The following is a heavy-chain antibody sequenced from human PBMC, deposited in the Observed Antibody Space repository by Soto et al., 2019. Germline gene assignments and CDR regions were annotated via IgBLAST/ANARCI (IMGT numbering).Heavy chain of an antibody. D-gene: IGHD6-13*01. J-gene: IGHJ6*02. CDR3: ARDIGPPIAAAGPYYYYYYGMDV. Sequence: GGSLRLSCAASGFTFSSYAMHWVRQAPGKGLEWVAVISYDGSNKYYADSVKGRFTISRYNSKNTLYLQMNGLRAEDTAVYYCARDIGPPIAAAGPYYYYYYGMDVWGQGTTVTGSS. CDR2: ISYDGSNK. V-gene: IGHV3-30-3*01. CDR1: GFTFSSYA.